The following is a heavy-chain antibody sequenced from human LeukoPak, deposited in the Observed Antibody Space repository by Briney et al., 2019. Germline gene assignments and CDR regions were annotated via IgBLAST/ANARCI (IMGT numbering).Heavy chain of an antibody. CDR3: ARPDSGGY. D-gene: IGHD4-23*01. J-gene: IGHJ4*02. CDR2: IFRGDSDT. CDR1: GYTFTNYW. Sequence: GGSLKISCKASGYTFTNYWIRWVRQTPGKGLEWMGIIFRGDSDTRYSPSFQGQVTISADKSITTAYLQWSSLKASDTAIYYCARPDSGGYWGQGTLVTVSS. V-gene: IGHV5-51*01.